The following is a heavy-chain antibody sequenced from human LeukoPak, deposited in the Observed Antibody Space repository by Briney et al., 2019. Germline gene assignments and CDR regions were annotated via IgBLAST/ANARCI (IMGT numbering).Heavy chain of an antibody. Sequence: GESLQISCQGSGSSFTSYWIGWVRQLPGKGLEWMGIIYPGDSDTRYSPSFQGQVTISADKSISTAYLQWSSLKASDTAMYYCARRGVEQQLVRNWFDPWGQGTLVTVSS. CDR1: GSSFTSYW. J-gene: IGHJ5*02. CDR2: IYPGDSDT. CDR3: ARRGVEQQLVRNWFDP. V-gene: IGHV5-51*01. D-gene: IGHD6-13*01.